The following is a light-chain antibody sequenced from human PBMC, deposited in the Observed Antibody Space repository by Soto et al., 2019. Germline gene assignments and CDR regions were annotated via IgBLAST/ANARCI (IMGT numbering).Light chain of an antibody. J-gene: IGKJ1*01. Sequence: EVMLIQSPATLSMSPGERATLSCRASETVATNLAWSQQKPGQAPRLLIYGTSSRATGVPDRFTGSGSGTDFTLTISRLEPEDFAVYYCHQSVVSRWTFGQGTKVEVK. CDR2: GTS. CDR3: HQSVVSRWT. V-gene: IGKV3-20*01. CDR1: ETVATN.